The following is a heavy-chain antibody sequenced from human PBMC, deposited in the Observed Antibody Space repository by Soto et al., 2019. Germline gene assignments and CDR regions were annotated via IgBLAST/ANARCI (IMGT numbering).Heavy chain of an antibody. CDR2: INAYNGNT. J-gene: IGHJ4*02. V-gene: IGHV1-18*04. Sequence: GASVKVSCKASGYTFTGYYMHWVRQAPGQGLEWMGWINAYNGNTKYAQKLQGRVTMTTDTSTSTAYMELRSLRSDDTAVYYCARDQAMAQFDYWGQGTLVTVSS. D-gene: IGHD5-18*01. CDR1: GYTFTGYY. CDR3: ARDQAMAQFDY.